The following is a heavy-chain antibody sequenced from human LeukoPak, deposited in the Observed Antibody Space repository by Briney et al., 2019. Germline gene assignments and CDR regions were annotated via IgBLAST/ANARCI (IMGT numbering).Heavy chain of an antibody. J-gene: IGHJ4*02. D-gene: IGHD6-13*01. CDR3: AKQGLGSSSWYYFDY. CDR2: ISYDGSNK. Sequence: GGSLRLSCAASGFTFSSYGMHWVRQAPGKGLEWVAVISYDGSNKYYADSVKGRFTISRDNSKNTLYLQMNSLRAEDTAVYYCAKQGLGSSSWYYFDYWGQGTLVTISS. CDR1: GFTFSSYG. V-gene: IGHV3-30*18.